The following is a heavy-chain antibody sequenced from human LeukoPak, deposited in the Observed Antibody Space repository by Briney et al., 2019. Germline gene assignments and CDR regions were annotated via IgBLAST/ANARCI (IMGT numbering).Heavy chain of an antibody. Sequence: GASVKVSCKASGYTFTSYDINWVRQATGQGLEWMGWMNPNSGNAGYAQKFQGRVTMTRYTSISTAYMELSSLRSEDTAVYYCARGRSPSSGWYHYYYYYGMDVWGQGTTVTVSS. J-gene: IGHJ6*02. CDR2: MNPNSGNA. D-gene: IGHD6-19*01. V-gene: IGHV1-8*01. CDR1: GYTFTSYD. CDR3: ARGRSPSSGWYHYYYYYGMDV.